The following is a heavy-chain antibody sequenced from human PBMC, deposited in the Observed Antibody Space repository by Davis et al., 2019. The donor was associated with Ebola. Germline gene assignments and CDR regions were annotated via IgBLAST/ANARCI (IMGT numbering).Heavy chain of an antibody. V-gene: IGHV4-34*01. J-gene: IGHJ4*02. CDR1: GGSISSYY. CDR3: ARDRGVVVRKNFDY. D-gene: IGHD2-21*01. Sequence: PSETLSLTCTVSGGSISSYYWSWIRQPPGKGLEWIGEINHSGSTNYNPSLKSRVTISVDTSKNQFSLKLSSVTAADTAVYYCARDRGVVVRKNFDYWGQGTLVTVSS. CDR2: INHSGST.